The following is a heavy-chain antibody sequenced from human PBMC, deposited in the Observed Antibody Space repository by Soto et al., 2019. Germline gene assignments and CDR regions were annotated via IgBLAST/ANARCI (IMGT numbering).Heavy chain of an antibody. Sequence: ASVKVSCKASGYTFTSYAMHWVPQAPGQRLEWMGWINAGNGNTKYSQKFQGRVTITRETSASTAYMELSSLRSEDTAVYFCARDPEPPHYRLFGFRGQGTLVTVSS. CDR3: ARDPEPPHYRLFGF. CDR1: GYTFTSYA. D-gene: IGHD1-1*01. J-gene: IGHJ4*02. V-gene: IGHV1-3*01. CDR2: INAGNGNT.